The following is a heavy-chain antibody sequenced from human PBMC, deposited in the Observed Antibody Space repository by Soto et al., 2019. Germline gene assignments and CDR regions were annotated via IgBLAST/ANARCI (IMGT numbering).Heavy chain of an antibody. V-gene: IGHV1-18*01. CDR1: GYTFTSYG. CDR3: ARDQGNSSSWPIDF. CDR2: INPKNGDT. Sequence: GASVKLYCNASGYTFTSYGISWVRQAPGQGLEWMGYINPKNGDTTYEQKFQGWVTMTRDTSVNTAYIDLRSLRFNDTAVYYCARDQGNSSSWPIDFWGQGTQVTVS. D-gene: IGHD6-13*01. J-gene: IGHJ4*02.